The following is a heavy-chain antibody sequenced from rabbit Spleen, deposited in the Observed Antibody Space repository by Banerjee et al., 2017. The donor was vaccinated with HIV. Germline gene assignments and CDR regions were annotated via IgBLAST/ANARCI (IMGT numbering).Heavy chain of an antibody. CDR2: IFSGTT. J-gene: IGHJ4*01. CDR3: ATDQTTTNYYFNL. CDR1: GFPLSSYW. V-gene: IGHV1S45*01. D-gene: IGHD1-1*01. Sequence: QEQLVESGGGLVKPGASLTLTCRVSGFPLSSYWMCWVRQAPGKGLEWIGCIFSGTTAYAAWTKGRFTISTASSTTVTLQMTSLTAADTATYFCATDQTTTNYYFNLWGPGTLVTVS.